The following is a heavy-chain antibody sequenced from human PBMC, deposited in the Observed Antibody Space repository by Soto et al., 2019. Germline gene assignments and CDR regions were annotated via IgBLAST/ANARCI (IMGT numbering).Heavy chain of an antibody. CDR3: ARGGGSGWTPDY. D-gene: IGHD6-19*01. Sequence: QVQLVEPGGGLVKPGGSLRLSCAASGFTFSDYYMSWVRQAPGKGLEWLSYIRGSSSHKDYANSVKGRFTISRDNAKNLLYLQMNSLGVEDTAVYYCARGGGSGWTPDYWGRGTRVTVSS. V-gene: IGHV3-11*05. J-gene: IGHJ4*02. CDR2: IRGSSSHK. CDR1: GFTFSDYY.